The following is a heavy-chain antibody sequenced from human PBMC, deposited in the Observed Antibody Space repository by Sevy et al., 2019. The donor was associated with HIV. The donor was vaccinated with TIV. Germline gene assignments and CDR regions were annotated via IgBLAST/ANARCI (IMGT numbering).Heavy chain of an antibody. J-gene: IGHJ4*02. CDR3: ARGGGNGWYYFDY. V-gene: IGHV1-69*13. D-gene: IGHD6-19*01. CDR1: GGTFSTYG. CDR2: IIPILGTV. Sequence: ASVKVSCKASGGTFSTYGISWVRQAPGQGPEWMGGIIPILGTVNYAQKFQGRVTITADESTKTAYMELSSLRSEDTAVYYCARGGGNGWYYFDYWGQETLVTVSP.